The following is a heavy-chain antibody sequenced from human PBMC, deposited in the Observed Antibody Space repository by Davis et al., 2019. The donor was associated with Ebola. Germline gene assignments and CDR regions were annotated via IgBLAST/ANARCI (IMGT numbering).Heavy chain of an antibody. CDR2: VNDSGST. J-gene: IGHJ2*01. CDR1: GGSFSGYY. Sequence: MPSETLSLTCAVYGGSFSGYYWSWIRQPPEKGLEWIGEVNDSGSTNYNPSLKGRVTISADTSKNQFSLNLKSVTATDTAVYYCARRNSGWYFDLWGRGTLVTVSS. D-gene: IGHD6-19*01. V-gene: IGHV4-34*01. CDR3: ARRNSGWYFDL.